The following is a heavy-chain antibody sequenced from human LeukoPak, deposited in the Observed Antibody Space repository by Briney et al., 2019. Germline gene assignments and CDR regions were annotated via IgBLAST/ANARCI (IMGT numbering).Heavy chain of an antibody. J-gene: IGHJ4*02. CDR1: GFTFSSYR. D-gene: IGHD3-3*01. Sequence: GGSLRLSCAASGFTFSSYRMTWVRQAPGKGLEWVSSISSSSSYIYYADSVKGRFTISRDNAKNSLYLQMNSLRAEDTAVYYCARASGVDTIFGVALYYFDYWGQGTLVTVSS. CDR2: ISSSSSYI. V-gene: IGHV3-21*01. CDR3: ARASGVDTIFGVALYYFDY.